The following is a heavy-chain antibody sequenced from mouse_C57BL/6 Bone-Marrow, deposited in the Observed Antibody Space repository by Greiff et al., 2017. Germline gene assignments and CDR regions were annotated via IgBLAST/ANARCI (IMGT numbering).Heavy chain of an antibody. CDR1: GYTFTSYD. Sequence: VQLQQSGPELVKPGASVKLSCKASGYTFTSYDINWVKPRPGQGLEWIGWIYPRDGSTKYNEKFKGKATLTVDTSSSTAYMELHSLTSEDSAVYFCARRDSHFYYGSSPFDYWGQGTTLTVSS. CDR2: IYPRDGST. J-gene: IGHJ2*01. V-gene: IGHV1-85*01. D-gene: IGHD1-1*01. CDR3: ARRDSHFYYGSSPFDY.